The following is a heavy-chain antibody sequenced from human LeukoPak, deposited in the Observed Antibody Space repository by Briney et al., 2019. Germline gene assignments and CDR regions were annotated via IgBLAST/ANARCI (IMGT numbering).Heavy chain of an antibody. CDR3: VRSYRMAFFDY. CDR1: AGSISSSNW. CDR2: IYHSGST. J-gene: IGHJ4*02. Sequence: SETMSLTCAVSAGSISSSNWWSWVRQPPGKGLEWIGEIYHSGSTNYNPSLKSRVTISVDKSKNQFSLKLSSVTAADTAVYYCVRSYRMAFFDYWGQGTLVTVSS. V-gene: IGHV4-4*02. D-gene: IGHD3-10*01.